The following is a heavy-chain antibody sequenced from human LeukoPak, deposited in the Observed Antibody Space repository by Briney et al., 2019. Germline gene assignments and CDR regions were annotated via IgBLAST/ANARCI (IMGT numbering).Heavy chain of an antibody. Sequence: ASVKVSCKASGYTFTSYGISWVRQAPGQGLEWMGWISAYNGNTNYAQKLQGRVTMTTDTSTSTAYMELSSLRSEDTAVYYCARDYYYASGSSTASYNWFDPWGQGTLVTVSS. CDR1: GYTFTSYG. V-gene: IGHV1-18*01. CDR2: ISAYNGNT. J-gene: IGHJ5*02. CDR3: ARDYYYASGSSTASYNWFDP. D-gene: IGHD3-10*01.